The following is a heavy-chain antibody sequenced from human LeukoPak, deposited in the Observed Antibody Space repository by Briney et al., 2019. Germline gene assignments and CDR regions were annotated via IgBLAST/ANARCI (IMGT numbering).Heavy chain of an antibody. CDR2: IYPVDSDT. D-gene: IGHD2-2*01. Sequence: GESLKISCKGSEYTFTTYWIGWVRQMPGGGLEWMGLIYPVDSDTRYSPSFQGQVTISADKSINTAYLQWSSLKASDTAMYYCARLRRQNEIVIVPATGWGQGTLVTVSS. V-gene: IGHV5-51*01. CDR1: EYTFTTYW. J-gene: IGHJ4*02. CDR3: ARLRRQNEIVIVPATG.